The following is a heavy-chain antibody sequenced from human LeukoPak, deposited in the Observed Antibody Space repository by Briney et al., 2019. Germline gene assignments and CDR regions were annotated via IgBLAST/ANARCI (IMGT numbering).Heavy chain of an antibody. D-gene: IGHD6-19*01. V-gene: IGHV3-21*01. CDR3: ARARYSSGWYPNLFDY. Sequence: GGSLRLSCAASGFTFSSYSMNWVRQAPGKGLEWVSSISSSSSYIYYADSVKGRFTISRDNAKNSLYLQMNSLRAEDTAVYYCARARYSSGWYPNLFDYWGQGTLVTVSS. CDR2: ISSSSSYI. J-gene: IGHJ4*02. CDR1: GFTFSSYS.